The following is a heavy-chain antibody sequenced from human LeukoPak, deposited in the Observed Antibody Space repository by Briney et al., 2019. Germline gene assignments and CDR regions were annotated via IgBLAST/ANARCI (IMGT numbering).Heavy chain of an antibody. CDR1: GGSISSSSYY. V-gene: IGHV4-39*01. D-gene: IGHD1-20*01. J-gene: IGHJ6*03. CDR2: IYYSGST. CDR3: ARQGGEYDWINGPIDNYYYMDV. Sequence: SETLSLTCTVSGGSISSSSYYWGWIRQPPGKGLEWIGSIYYSGSTYYNPSLKSRVTISVDTSKNQFSLKLSSVTAADTAVYYCARQGGEYDWINGPIDNYYYMDVWGKGTTVTVSS.